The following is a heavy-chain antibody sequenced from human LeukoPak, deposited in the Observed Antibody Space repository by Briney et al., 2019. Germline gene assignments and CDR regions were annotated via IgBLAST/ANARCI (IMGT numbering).Heavy chain of an antibody. CDR1: GGSISSRCHY. D-gene: IGHD5-18*01. J-gene: IGHJ4*02. Sequence: SETLSLTCTVSGGSISSRCHYWVWIRQPPGKGLEWIGSMYYSGATHYNPPLKSRVTISIDTSKNQFSLKLTSVTAGDTAVYCGTRHLGYRYCYVDYWGQGTLVTVSS. CDR3: TRHLGYRYCYVDY. V-gene: IGHV4-39*01. CDR2: MYYSGAT.